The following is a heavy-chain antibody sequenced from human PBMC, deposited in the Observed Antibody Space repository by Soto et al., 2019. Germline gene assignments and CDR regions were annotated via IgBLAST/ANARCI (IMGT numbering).Heavy chain of an antibody. D-gene: IGHD3-22*01. CDR2: IYYSGST. V-gene: IGHV4-59*01. Sequence: TLSLTCTVSGGSISSYYWSWIRQPPGKGLEWIGYIYYSGSTNYNPSLKSRVTISVDTSKNQFSLKLSSVTAADTAVYYCARDSTDYYDSSGYAFDIWGQGTMVTVSS. CDR3: ARDSTDYYDSSGYAFDI. CDR1: GGSISSYY. J-gene: IGHJ3*02.